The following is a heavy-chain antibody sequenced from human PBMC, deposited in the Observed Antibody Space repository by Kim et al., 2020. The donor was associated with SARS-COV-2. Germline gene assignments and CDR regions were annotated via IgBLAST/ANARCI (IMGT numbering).Heavy chain of an antibody. V-gene: IGHV3-7*04. Sequence: YVDYVKGRFTISRDNAKNSLYLQMNSLRAEDTAVYYCAREGIAAADAFDIWGQGTMVTVSS. CDR3: AREGIAAADAFDI. J-gene: IGHJ3*02. D-gene: IGHD6-13*01.